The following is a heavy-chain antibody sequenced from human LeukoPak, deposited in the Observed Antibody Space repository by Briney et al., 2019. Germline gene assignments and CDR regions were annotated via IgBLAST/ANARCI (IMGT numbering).Heavy chain of an antibody. CDR2: ISYDGSNK. D-gene: IGHD5-18*01. V-gene: IGHV3-30*18. CDR1: GFTFSSYG. Sequence: GGSLRLSCAASGFTFSSYGMHWVRQAPGKGLEWVAVISYDGSNKYYADSVKGRFTISRDNSKNTLYLQMNSLRAEDTAVYYCAKDQGTAMVTDYYYMDVWGKGTTVTVSS. CDR3: AKDQGTAMVTDYYYMDV. J-gene: IGHJ6*03.